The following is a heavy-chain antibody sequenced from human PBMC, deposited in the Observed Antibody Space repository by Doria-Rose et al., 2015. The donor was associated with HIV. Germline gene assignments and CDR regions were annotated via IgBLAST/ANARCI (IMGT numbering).Heavy chain of an antibody. J-gene: IGHJ4*02. CDR3: ARMGSYRELDY. V-gene: IGHV4-31*03. D-gene: IGHD3-3*01. CDR2: TYYTGTS. CDR1: GASVSSRGYY. Sequence: QETGPGLVKPSETLYLTCSVSGASVSSRGYYWNWIRQVPGKGLESLGYTYYTGTSDYSPSLKSRLNMAVDTSKSQFSLKLSFVTVADTAVYYCARMGSYRELDYWGQGALVIVSA.